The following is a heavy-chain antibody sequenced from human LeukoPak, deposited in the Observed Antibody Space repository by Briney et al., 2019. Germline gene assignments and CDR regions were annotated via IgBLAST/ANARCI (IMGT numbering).Heavy chain of an antibody. V-gene: IGHV3-53*01. J-gene: IGHJ4*02. CDR3: ARDLTRYYDSSGYYS. Sequence: GGSLRLSCAASGFTVSSNYMSWVRQAPGKGLEWVSVIYSGGSTYYADSVKGRFTISRDNSKNTLYLQMNSLRAEDTAVYYCARDLTRYYDSSGYYSWGQGTLVTVSS. CDR2: IYSGGST. D-gene: IGHD3-22*01. CDR1: GFTVSSNY.